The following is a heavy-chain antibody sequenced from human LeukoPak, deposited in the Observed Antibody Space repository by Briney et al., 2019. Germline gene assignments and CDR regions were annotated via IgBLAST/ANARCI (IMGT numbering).Heavy chain of an antibody. V-gene: IGHV4-4*07. J-gene: IGHJ4*02. D-gene: IGHD1-1*01. CDR1: GDSISTYY. CDR3: ARDRGTWNDDGFDY. CDR2: IYTSGST. Sequence: SETLSLTCTVSGDSISTYYWSWIRQPAGKGLEWIGRIYTSGSTNYNPSLKSRATMSVDTSKNQFSLKLSSVTAADTAVYYCARDRGTWNDDGFDYWGQGTLVTVSS.